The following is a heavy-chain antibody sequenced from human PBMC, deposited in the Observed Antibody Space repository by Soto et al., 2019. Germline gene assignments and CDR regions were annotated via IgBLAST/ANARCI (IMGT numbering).Heavy chain of an antibody. CDR2: ISYDGSNK. Sequence: SLKISCAASGFTFSSYGMHWVRQAPGKGLEWVAVISYDGSNKYYADSVKGRFTISRDNSKNTLYLQMNSLRAEDTAVYYCAKDGGEAAAEYYFDYWGQGTLVTVSS. V-gene: IGHV3-30*18. D-gene: IGHD6-13*01. CDR3: AKDGGEAAAEYYFDY. J-gene: IGHJ4*02. CDR1: GFTFSSYG.